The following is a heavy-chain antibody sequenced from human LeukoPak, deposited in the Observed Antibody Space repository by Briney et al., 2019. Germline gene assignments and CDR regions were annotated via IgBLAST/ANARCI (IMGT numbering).Heavy chain of an antibody. V-gene: IGHV3-49*04. CDR1: GFTFGDYA. Sequence: GGSLRLSCTASGFTFGDYAMSWVRQAPGKGLEWVGFIRSKAYGGTTEYAASVKGRFTISRDDSKSIAYLQMNNLKTEDTAVYYCTRWYGYYDILTGYYAYYGMDVWGQGTTVTVSS. CDR3: TRWYGYYDILTGYYAYYGMDV. CDR2: IRSKAYGGTT. D-gene: IGHD3-9*01. J-gene: IGHJ6*02.